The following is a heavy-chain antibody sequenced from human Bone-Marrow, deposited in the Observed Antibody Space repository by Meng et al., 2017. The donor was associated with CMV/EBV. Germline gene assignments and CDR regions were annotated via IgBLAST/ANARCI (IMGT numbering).Heavy chain of an antibody. V-gene: IGHV1-2*02. CDR3: ASQIVVVPVAKYHNWFDP. J-gene: IGHJ5*02. CDR1: GYTFTGYY. Sequence: ASVKVSCKASGYTFTGYYMHWVRQAPGQGLEWMGWINPNSGGTNYAQKFQGRVTMTRDTSISTAYMELSRLRSDDTAVYYCASQIVVVPVAKYHNWFDPWGQGTLVTVSS. CDR2: INPNSGGT. D-gene: IGHD2-2*01.